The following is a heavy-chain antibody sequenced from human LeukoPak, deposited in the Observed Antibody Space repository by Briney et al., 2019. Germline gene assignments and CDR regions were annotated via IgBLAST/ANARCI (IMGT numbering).Heavy chain of an antibody. CDR2: VSFDGTNK. V-gene: IGHV3-30*04. CDR3: ARDGPLQSLDY. J-gene: IGHJ4*02. CDR1: GFTFSGYA. Sequence: AGGSLRLSCAASGFTFSGYAMHWVRQAPGKGLEYMAGVSFDGTNKYYADSVKGRFTISRDNSRNTLYLQINSLRTADTALYYCARDGPLQSLDYWGQGTRVTVSS. D-gene: IGHD4-11*01.